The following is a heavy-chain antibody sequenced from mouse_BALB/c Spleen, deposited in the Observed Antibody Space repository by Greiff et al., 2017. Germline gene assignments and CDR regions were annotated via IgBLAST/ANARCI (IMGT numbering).Heavy chain of an antibody. CDR3: AREDGYYGWFAY. J-gene: IGHJ3*01. V-gene: IGHV5-17*02. Sequence: EVQVVESGGGLVQPGGSRKLSCAASGFTFSSFGMHWVRQAPEKGLEWVAYISSGSSTIYYADTVKGRFTISRDNPKNTLFLQMTSLRSEDTAMYYCAREDGYYGWFAYWGQGTLVTVSA. CDR2: ISSGSSTI. CDR1: GFTFSSFG. D-gene: IGHD2-3*01.